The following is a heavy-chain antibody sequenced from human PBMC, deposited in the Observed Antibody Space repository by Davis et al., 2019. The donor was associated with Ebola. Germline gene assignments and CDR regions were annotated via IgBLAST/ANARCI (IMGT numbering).Heavy chain of an antibody. CDR2: FYQGGST. V-gene: IGHV4-4*02. Sequence: MPSETLSLTCAVSGGSISSSNWWSWVRQPPGKGLEWIGEFYQGGSTNYNPSLKSRVTISVDKSKNQFSLKLSSVTAADTAVYYCARVSTLGLTHYYYGMDVWGQGTTVTVSS. CDR3: ARVSTLGLTHYYYGMDV. CDR1: GGSISSSNW. J-gene: IGHJ6*02. D-gene: IGHD1-7*01.